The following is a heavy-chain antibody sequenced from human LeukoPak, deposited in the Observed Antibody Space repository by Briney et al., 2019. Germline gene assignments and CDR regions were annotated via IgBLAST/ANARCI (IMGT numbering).Heavy chain of an antibody. CDR2: ISGSGGST. J-gene: IGHJ3*02. CDR3: AKVFELTIFGALPMVGAFDI. V-gene: IGHV3-23*01. D-gene: IGHD3-3*01. CDR1: GFTFSSYA. Sequence: QPGGSLRLSCAASGFTFSSYAMSWVRQAPGKGLEWVSAISGSGGSTYYADSVKGRFTISRDNSKNTLYLQMNSLRAEDTAVYYCAKVFELTIFGALPMVGAFDIWGQGTMVTVSS.